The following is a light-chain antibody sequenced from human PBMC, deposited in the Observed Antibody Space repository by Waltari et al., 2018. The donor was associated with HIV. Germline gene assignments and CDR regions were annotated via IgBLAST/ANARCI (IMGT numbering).Light chain of an antibody. CDR3: FSYAGNNFLL. J-gene: IGLJ2*01. Sequence: QSALTQPPSASGSPGQSVTISCAGTSSDIGLYNFVSWYQHHPGKAPKLMISDVSRRPSGVPDRFSGSKSGNTASLTVSVLQVDDEATYYCFSYAGNNFLLFGGGTKLTVL. CDR1: SSDIGLYNF. CDR2: DVS. V-gene: IGLV2-8*01.